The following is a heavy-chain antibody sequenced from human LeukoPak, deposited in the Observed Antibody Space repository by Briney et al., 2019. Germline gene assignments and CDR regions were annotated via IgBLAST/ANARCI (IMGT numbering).Heavy chain of an antibody. J-gene: IGHJ6*03. V-gene: IGHV4-59*01. D-gene: IGHD3-3*01. CDR3: ARGHYDFWSGRYYYYMDV. CDR1: GGSISSYY. Sequence: SETLSLTCTVSGGSISSYYWSWIRQPPGKGLEWIGYIYYSGNTNYNPSLKSRVSISIDTSKNQFSLQLSSVTAADTAVYYCARGHYDFWSGRYYYYMDVWGKGTTVTVSS. CDR2: IYYSGNT.